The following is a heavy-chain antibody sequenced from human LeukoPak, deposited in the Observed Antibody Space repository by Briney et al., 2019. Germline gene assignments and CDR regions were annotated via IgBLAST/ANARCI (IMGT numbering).Heavy chain of an antibody. D-gene: IGHD1-14*01. CDR2: TSSSGSTR. Sequence: GGSLRLSCAASGFTFSSYEMNWVRQAPGKGLEWVPYTSSSGSTRYYADSVKGRFTISRDNAKNSLYLQVNSLRAEDMAVYYCARENHGNCFDYWGQGTLVTVSS. V-gene: IGHV3-48*03. J-gene: IGHJ4*02. CDR3: ARENHGNCFDY. CDR1: GFTFSSYE.